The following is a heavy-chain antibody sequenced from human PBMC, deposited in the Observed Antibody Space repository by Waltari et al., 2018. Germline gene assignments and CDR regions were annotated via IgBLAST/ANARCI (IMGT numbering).Heavy chain of an antibody. D-gene: IGHD1-7*01. J-gene: IGHJ6*03. CDR3: ARDKLELGYYYYYMDV. CDR1: GGSISSGSYY. V-gene: IGHV4-61*02. CDR2: IYTSGST. Sequence: QVQLQESGPGLVKPSQTLSLTCTVSGGSISSGSYYWSWIRQPAGKGLEWIGRIYTSGSTNYNPYLRSRVTISVDTSKKQCSLKLSSVTAADTAVYYCARDKLELGYYYYYMDVWGKGTTVTVSS.